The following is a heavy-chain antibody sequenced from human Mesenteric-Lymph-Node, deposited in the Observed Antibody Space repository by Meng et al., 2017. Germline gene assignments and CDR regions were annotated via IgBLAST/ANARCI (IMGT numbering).Heavy chain of an antibody. V-gene: IGHV3-9*01. J-gene: IGHJ4*02. CDR2: ISWNSGSI. Sequence: SLKISCAASGFTFSSYAMSWVRQAPGKGLEWVSGISWNSGSIGYADSVKGRFTISRDNAKNSLYLQMNSLRAEDTALYYCAKEGPGYSSSWYIDYWGQGTLVTVSS. CDR1: GFTFSSYA. CDR3: AKEGPGYSSSWYIDY. D-gene: IGHD6-13*01.